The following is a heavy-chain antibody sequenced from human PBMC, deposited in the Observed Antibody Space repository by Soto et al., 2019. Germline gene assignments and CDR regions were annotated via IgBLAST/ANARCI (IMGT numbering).Heavy chain of an antibody. J-gene: IGHJ4*02. V-gene: IGHV3-23*01. Sequence: GGSLRLSCAASGFTFSSYAMSWVRQAPGKGLEWVSAISGSGGSTYYADSVKGRFTISRDNSKNTLYLQMNSLRAEDTAVYYCAKDLPEDNIWGRMTYYFDYWGQGTLVTVSS. CDR2: ISGSGGST. CDR3: AKDLPEDNIWGRMTYYFDY. D-gene: IGHD3-16*01. CDR1: GFTFSSYA.